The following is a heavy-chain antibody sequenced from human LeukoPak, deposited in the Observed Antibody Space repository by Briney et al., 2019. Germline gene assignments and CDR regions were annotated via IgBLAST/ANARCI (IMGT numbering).Heavy chain of an antibody. CDR2: IRSKANSYAT. CDR1: GFTFSGSA. D-gene: IGHD6-19*01. J-gene: IGHJ4*02. Sequence: GGSLRLSCAASGFTFSGSAMRWVRQASGKGLEWVGRIRSKANSYATAYAASVKGRFTISRDDSKNTAYLQMNSLKTEDTAVYYCTSSSSGWANWGQGTLVTVSS. CDR3: TSSSSGWAN. V-gene: IGHV3-73*01.